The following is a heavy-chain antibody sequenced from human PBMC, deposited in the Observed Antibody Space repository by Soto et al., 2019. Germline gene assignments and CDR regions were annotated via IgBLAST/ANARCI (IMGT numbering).Heavy chain of an antibody. V-gene: IGHV1-18*01. D-gene: IGHD2-2*01. CDR1: VYSNTSYV. CDR2: ISLYSDGT. CDR3: ARVVPSADACFGL. Sequence: SWKAFVYSNTSYVSACGRQTPGQPLEWLGWISLYSDGTNYAQKFQGRVSMTTDTSTTTAYMELRSLRSDDTAVYYCARVVPSADACFGLWGQGTLVTVSS. J-gene: IGHJ5*02.